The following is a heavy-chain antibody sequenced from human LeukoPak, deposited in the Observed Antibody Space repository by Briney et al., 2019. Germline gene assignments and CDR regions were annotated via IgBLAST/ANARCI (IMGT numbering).Heavy chain of an antibody. D-gene: IGHD5-24*01. V-gene: IGHV3-21*01. CDR2: ISSSSSYI. CDR3: ARAPVWGDGYNYFDY. CDR1: GFTFSSYS. J-gene: IGHJ4*02. Sequence: PGGSLRLSCAASGFTFSSYSMNWVRQAPGKGLEWVSSISSSSSYIYYADSMRGRFTISRDSAKNSLYLQMNSLRAEDTAVYYCARAPVWGDGYNYFDYWGQGTLVTVSS.